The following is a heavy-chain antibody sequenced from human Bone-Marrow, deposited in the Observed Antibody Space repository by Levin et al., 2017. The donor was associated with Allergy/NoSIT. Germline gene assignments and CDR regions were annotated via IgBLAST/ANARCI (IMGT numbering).Heavy chain of an antibody. CDR3: AKGPDSGRAARHLDT. Sequence: GGSLRLSCVASGFSFSAYGMYWVRQAPGKGLQWVTTISNSGGATYYADSVKGRFTITRDNSKNTLYLQLNSLRAEDTDIYYCAKGPDSGRAARHLDTWGQGTLVSVSS. D-gene: IGHD6-6*01. CDR1: GFSFSAYG. J-gene: IGHJ4*02. V-gene: IGHV3-23*01. CDR2: ISNSGGAT.